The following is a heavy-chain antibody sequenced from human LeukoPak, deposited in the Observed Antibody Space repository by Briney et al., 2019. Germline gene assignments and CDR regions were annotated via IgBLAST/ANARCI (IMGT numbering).Heavy chain of an antibody. D-gene: IGHD3-22*01. J-gene: IGHJ4*02. CDR1: GFTFSNAW. CDR3: TTARVRDSSGLPAY. Sequence: PGGSLRLSCAASGFTFSNAWMSWVRQAPGKGLEWVGRIKSKTDGGTTDYAAPVKGRFTISRDDSKNTLYLQMNSLKTEDTAVYYCTTARVRDSSGLPAYWGQGTLVTVSS. CDR2: IKSKTDGGTT. V-gene: IGHV3-15*01.